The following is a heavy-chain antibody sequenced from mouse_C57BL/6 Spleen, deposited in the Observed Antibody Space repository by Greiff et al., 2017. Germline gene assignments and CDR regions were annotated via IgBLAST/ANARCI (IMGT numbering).Heavy chain of an antibody. CDR1: GYTFTSYW. J-gene: IGHJ4*01. D-gene: IGHD2-2*01. CDR3: ARSGMVTTGAMDY. V-gene: IGHV1-52*01. Sequence: VQLQQPGAELVRPGSSVQLSCKASGYTFTSYWMHWVKQRPIQGLEWIGNIDPSDSETHYNQKFKDKATLTVDKSSSTAYMQLSSLTSEDSAVYYCARSGMVTTGAMDYWGQGTSVTVSS. CDR2: IDPSDSET.